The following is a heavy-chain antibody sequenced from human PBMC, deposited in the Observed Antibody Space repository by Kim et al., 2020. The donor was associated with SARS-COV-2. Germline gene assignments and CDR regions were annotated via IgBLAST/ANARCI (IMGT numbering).Heavy chain of an antibody. CDR2: IAAGGTST. V-gene: IGHV3-23*01. CDR3: LIYCSSTSCKSYGMDV. J-gene: IGHJ6*02. CDR1: GFTFSSYA. Sequence: GGSLRLSCAASGFTFSSYAMNWVRQAPGKGLEWVSSIAAGGTSTYYADAVGGRFTVSRDNSKNTLYLQMNSLRDVATAVFYCLIYCSSTSCKSYGMDVWGQGTTVTVSS. D-gene: IGHD2-2*01.